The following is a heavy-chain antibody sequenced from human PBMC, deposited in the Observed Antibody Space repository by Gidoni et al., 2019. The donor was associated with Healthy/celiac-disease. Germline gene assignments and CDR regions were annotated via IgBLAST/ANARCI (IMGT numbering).Heavy chain of an antibody. J-gene: IGHJ6*02. Sequence: EVQLLESGGGLVQPGGSLRLSCAASGFTFSSYAMIWVRQAPGKGLEWVSAISGSGGSTYYADSVKGRFTISRDNSKNTLYLQMNSLRAEDTAVYYCAKVENPEYSSSLVQYYYYYGMDVWGQGTTVTVSS. CDR1: GFTFSSYA. D-gene: IGHD6-6*01. CDR3: AKVENPEYSSSLVQYYYYYGMDV. CDR2: ISGSGGST. V-gene: IGHV3-23*01.